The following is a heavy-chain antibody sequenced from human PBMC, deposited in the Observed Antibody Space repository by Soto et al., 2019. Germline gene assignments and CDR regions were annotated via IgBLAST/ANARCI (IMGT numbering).Heavy chain of an antibody. CDR1: GFTFSSYG. V-gene: IGHV3-30*18. Sequence: QVQLVESGGGVVQPGRSLRLSCAASGFTFSSYGMHWVRQAPGKGLEWVAVISYDGSNKYYADSVKGRFTISRDNSKNTIYPEINSQRAADTVLYNCAKAGSYCYLDGMDVWGQGTTVTVSS. CDR2: ISYDGSNK. J-gene: IGHJ6*02. CDR3: AKAGSYCYLDGMDV. D-gene: IGHD2-8*02.